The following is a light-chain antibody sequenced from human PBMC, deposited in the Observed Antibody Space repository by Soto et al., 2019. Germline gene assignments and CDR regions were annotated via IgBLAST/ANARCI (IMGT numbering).Light chain of an antibody. CDR1: QSIGSY. CDR3: QQRSTWPPT. J-gene: IGKJ3*01. Sequence: EIVLTQSPVTLSLSPGERRTLSCRASQSIGSYLAWYQHRRGQAPRLLIYDASDRAPGIPARFSGSGSGTDFTLTITSLEPEDFAVYYCQQRSTWPPTFGPGTKVEIK. CDR2: DAS. V-gene: IGKV3-11*01.